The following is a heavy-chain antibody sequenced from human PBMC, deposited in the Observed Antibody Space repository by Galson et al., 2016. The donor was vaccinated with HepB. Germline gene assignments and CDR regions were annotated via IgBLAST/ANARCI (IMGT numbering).Heavy chain of an antibody. J-gene: IGHJ4*02. V-gene: IGHV3-21*01. Sequence: SLRLSCAASGFTLSGYSMTWVRQAPGKGLEWVSSISSSSTYIYYADSVKDRFTISKDNAKNSLYLQMNSLRAEDAAVYYCARDTAMVMSDYWGQGTLVTVSS. CDR3: ARDTAMVMSDY. D-gene: IGHD5-18*01. CDR1: GFTLSGYS. CDR2: ISSSSTYI.